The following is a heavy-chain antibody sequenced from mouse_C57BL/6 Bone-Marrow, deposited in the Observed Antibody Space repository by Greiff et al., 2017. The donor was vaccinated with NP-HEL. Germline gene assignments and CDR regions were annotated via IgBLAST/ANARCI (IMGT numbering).Heavy chain of an antibody. D-gene: IGHD2-5*01. CDR3: ARAYYSNYVPFAY. CDR2: FHPYNDDT. Sequence: VKLVESGAELVKPGASVKMSCKASGYTFTTYPIEWMKQNHGKSLEWIGNFHPYNDDTKYNEKFKGKATLTVEKSSSTVYLELSRLTSDDSAVYYCARAYYSNYVPFAYWGQGTLVTVSA. V-gene: IGHV1-47*01. CDR1: GYTFTTYP. J-gene: IGHJ3*01.